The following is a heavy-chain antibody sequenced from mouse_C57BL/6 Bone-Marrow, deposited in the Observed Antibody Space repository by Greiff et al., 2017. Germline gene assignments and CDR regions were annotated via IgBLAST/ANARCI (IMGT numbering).Heavy chain of an antibody. CDR2: IHPKSGST. CDR1: GYTFTSYW. CDR3: ARGGVYDGYYVRFAY. Sequence: VQLQQPGAELVKPGASVKLSCKASGYTFTSYWMHWVKQRPGQGLEWIGMIHPKSGSTNYNEKFKSKATLTVDKSSSTAYMQLSSLTSEDSAVYYCARGGVYDGYYVRFAYWGQGTLVTVAA. D-gene: IGHD2-3*01. V-gene: IGHV1-64*01. J-gene: IGHJ3*01.